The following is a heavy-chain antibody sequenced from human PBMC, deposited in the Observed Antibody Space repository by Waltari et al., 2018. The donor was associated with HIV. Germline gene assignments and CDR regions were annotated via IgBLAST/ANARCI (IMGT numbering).Heavy chain of an antibody. V-gene: IGHV3-53*01. D-gene: IGHD3-3*01. CDR1: NFSISGKH. Sequence: EVLLAESGGGCIQPGGSLGLSCTASNFSISGKHETWIRQAPGGSLEWVAVIYPDDTTHYADSVSGRFTISRAKSRTKVFLLMNSLFVDDTATYFCATGVRYYGPWGQGTRVTVSS. CDR3: ATGVRYYGP. J-gene: IGHJ5*02. CDR2: IYPDDTT.